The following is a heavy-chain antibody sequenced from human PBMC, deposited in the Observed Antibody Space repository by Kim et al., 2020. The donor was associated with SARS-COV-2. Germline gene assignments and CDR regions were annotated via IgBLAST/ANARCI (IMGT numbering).Heavy chain of an antibody. CDR1: GFTFGDYA. CDR2: IRSKAYGGTT. Sequence: GGSLRLSCTASGFTFGDYAMSWVRQAPGKGLEWVGFIRSKAYGGTTEYAASVKGRFTISRDDSKSIAYLQMNSLKTEDTAVYYCTRHGLLVRGVSYFDYWGQGTLVTVSS. CDR3: TRHGLLVRGVSYFDY. D-gene: IGHD3-10*01. J-gene: IGHJ4*02. V-gene: IGHV3-49*04.